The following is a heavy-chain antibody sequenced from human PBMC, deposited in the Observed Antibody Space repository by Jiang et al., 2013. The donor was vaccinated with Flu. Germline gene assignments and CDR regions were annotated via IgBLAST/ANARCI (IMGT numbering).Heavy chain of an antibody. CDR3: ARDHYGDIDY. D-gene: IGHD4-17*01. CDR2: ISYDGSNK. V-gene: IGHV3-30-3*01. J-gene: IGHJ4*02. CDR1: GFTFSSYS. Sequence: VQLLESGGGVVQPGGSLRLSCAASGFTFSSYSMHWVRQAPGKGLEWVALISYDGSNKYYAESVKGRFTISRDNSKNALSLQMNNLRAEDTAVYYCARDHYGDIDYWGQGTLVTVSS.